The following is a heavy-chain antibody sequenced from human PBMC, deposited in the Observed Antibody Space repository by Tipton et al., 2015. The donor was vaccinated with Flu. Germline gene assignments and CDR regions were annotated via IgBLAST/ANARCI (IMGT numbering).Heavy chain of an antibody. J-gene: IGHJ5*02. CDR3: ARRDHSNYVSEPKNWFDP. V-gene: IGHV4-38-2*01. CDR2: IHRSGNT. CDR1: GNSMGSDYY. D-gene: IGHD4-11*01. Sequence: LRLSCSVSGNSMGSDYYWGWIRQPPGKGLEWIGNIHRSGNTYRNPSLKSRVTMSVDSSKNQFSLRLSSVTAADTAVYYCARRDHSNYVSEPKNWFDPWGQGTLVTVSS.